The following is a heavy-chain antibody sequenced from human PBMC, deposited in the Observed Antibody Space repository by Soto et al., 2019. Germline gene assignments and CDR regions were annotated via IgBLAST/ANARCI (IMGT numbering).Heavy chain of an antibody. V-gene: IGHV4-4*07. CDR1: GGSISSYY. Sequence: TLSLTCTVSGGSISSYYWSWIRQPAGKGLEWIGRIYTSGSTNYNPSLKSRVTMSVDTSKNQFSLKLSSVTAADTAVYYCARDQLDFWSGSWNWFDPWGQGTLVTVSS. CDR2: IYTSGST. D-gene: IGHD3-3*01. CDR3: ARDQLDFWSGSWNWFDP. J-gene: IGHJ5*02.